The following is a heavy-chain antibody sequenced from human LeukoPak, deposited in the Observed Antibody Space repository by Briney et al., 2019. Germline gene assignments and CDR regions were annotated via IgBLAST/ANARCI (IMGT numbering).Heavy chain of an antibody. CDR1: GFTCTRCG. V-gene: IGHV3-30*02. Sequence: AGGSLRLSCATSGFTCTRCGLAWVRQAPGKGLEWVAYIRKDGSDEHYADSVMGRFSISRDNFKNTLYLQMDSLRREDTAVYYCVEEFAGTLGYWGQGTLVTVSP. CDR2: IRKDGSDE. D-gene: IGHD6-13*01. J-gene: IGHJ4*02. CDR3: VEEFAGTLGY.